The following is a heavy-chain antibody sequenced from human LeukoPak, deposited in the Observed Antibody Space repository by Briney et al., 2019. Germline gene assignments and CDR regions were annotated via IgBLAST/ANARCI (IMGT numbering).Heavy chain of an antibody. CDR2: IYPGDSDT. CDR1: GYSFTSYW. J-gene: IGHJ4*02. V-gene: IGHV5-51*01. CDR3: ARHRHCSSTSCYAFDY. Sequence: GESLQISCKGSGYSFTSYWIGWVRQMPGKGLEGMGIIYPGDSDTRYSPSFQGQVTISADKSISTAYLQWSSLKASDTAMYYCARHRHCSSTSCYAFDYWGQGTLVTVSS. D-gene: IGHD2-2*01.